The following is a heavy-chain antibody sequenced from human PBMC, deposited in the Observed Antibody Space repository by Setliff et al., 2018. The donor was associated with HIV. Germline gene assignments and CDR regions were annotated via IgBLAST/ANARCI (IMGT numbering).Heavy chain of an antibody. CDR3: ARDGGSSVYYFDY. Sequence: VASVKVSCKASGFTFTNYGFSRVRQAPGQGLEWMGWISAYNGHTVYAQNLQGRVTMTTDTSTSTVYMELRSLRSDDTAVYYCARDGGSSVYYFDYWGQGTPVTVSS. D-gene: IGHD6-6*01. CDR2: ISAYNGHT. J-gene: IGHJ4*02. CDR1: GFTFTNYG. V-gene: IGHV1-18*01.